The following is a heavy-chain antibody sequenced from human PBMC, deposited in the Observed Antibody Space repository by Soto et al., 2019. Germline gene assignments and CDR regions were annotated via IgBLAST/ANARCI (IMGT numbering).Heavy chain of an antibody. Sequence: VQLSESGGGLVQPGGSLRLSCAASGFGFTFSTSAMSWVRQAPGKGLEWVSTFRESRGTTHYANSVKGRFAISRDTSKNMLYLQMNSLRAEDTAIYYCAKDSHWAIVSHSPDYWGHGTLVTVSS. D-gene: IGHD3-16*02. V-gene: IGHV3-23*01. CDR3: AKDSHWAIVSHSPDY. CDR1: GFGFTFSTSA. J-gene: IGHJ4*01. CDR2: FRESRGTT.